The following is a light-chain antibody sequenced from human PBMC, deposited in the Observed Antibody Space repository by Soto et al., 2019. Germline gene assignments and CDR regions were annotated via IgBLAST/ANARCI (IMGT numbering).Light chain of an antibody. J-gene: IGKJ1*01. Sequence: EIVLTQSPGTLSLSPGERATLSCRASQSVSSTFLAWYQQKPGQAPRLLIYGASSRSTGIPDRFSGSGSGTDFTLTISRLEPEDFAVYYCQQYDNTLRTFGQGTKVEMK. CDR1: QSVSSTF. CDR2: GAS. V-gene: IGKV3-20*01. CDR3: QQYDNTLRT.